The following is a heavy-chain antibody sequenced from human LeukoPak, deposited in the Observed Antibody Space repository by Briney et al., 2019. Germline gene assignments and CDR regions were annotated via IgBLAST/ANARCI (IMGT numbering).Heavy chain of an antibody. Sequence: GGSLRLSCAASGFTFSSYAMSWVRQAPGKGLEWVSAISGSGGSTYYADSVKGRFTISRDNSKNTLYLQMNSLRAEDTAVYYCARGKGQLWSPFDYWGQGTLVTVSS. V-gene: IGHV3-23*01. D-gene: IGHD5-18*01. CDR2: ISGSGGST. CDR3: ARGKGQLWSPFDY. J-gene: IGHJ4*02. CDR1: GFTFSSYA.